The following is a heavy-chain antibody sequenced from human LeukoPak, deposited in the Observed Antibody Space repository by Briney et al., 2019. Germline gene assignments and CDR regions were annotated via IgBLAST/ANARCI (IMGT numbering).Heavy chain of an antibody. CDR3: ARQTGAGLFILP. J-gene: IGHJ4*02. CDR2: IYYSGST. V-gene: IGHV4-39*01. CDR1: GDSISSSSSY. Sequence: SVTLSFTCTVSGDSISSSSSYWGWIRQPPGEGLEWIGSIYYSGSTYYNTSLKSRVTISVDTSKNQFSLRLNSVTAADTAVYFCARQTGAGLFILPGGQGTLVTVSS. D-gene: IGHD3/OR15-3a*01.